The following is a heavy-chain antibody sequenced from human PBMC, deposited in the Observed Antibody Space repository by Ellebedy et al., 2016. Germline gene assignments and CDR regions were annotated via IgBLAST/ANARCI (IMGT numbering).Heavy chain of an antibody. CDR3: ARRSPETGIDY. Sequence: SETLSLTXAVYGESFSGHYWSWIRQPPGKGLEWIGEINYDGSANYNPSLKSRVTTSVDTSKSQFSLRLSSLTAADTALYYCARRSPETGIDYWGQGTRVTVSS. V-gene: IGHV4-34*01. J-gene: IGHJ4*02. CDR1: GESFSGHY. CDR2: INYDGSA. D-gene: IGHD3-9*01.